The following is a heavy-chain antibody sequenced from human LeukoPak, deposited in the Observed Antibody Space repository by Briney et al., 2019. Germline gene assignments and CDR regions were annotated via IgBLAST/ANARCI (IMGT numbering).Heavy chain of an antibody. V-gene: IGHV3-30-3*01. J-gene: IGHJ4*02. Sequence: GGSLRLSCAASGFTFSSYAMHWVRQAPGKGLEWVAVISYDGSNKYYADSVKGRFTISRDNSKNTLYLQMNSLRAEDTAVYYCARDTPSIAAAGTDDYWGQGTLVTVSS. D-gene: IGHD6-13*01. CDR2: ISYDGSNK. CDR3: ARDTPSIAAAGTDDY. CDR1: GFTFSSYA.